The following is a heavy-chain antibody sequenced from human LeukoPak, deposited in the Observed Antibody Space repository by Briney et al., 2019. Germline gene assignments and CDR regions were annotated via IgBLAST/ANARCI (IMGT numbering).Heavy chain of an antibody. J-gene: IGHJ4*02. CDR3: ARDRGFWSGFDY. CDR1: GFAFSFFA. CDR2: IWYDGSNK. D-gene: IGHD3-3*01. V-gene: IGHV3-33*08. Sequence: PGGSLRLSCAASGFAFSFFAMSWLRQAPGKGLEWVAVIWYDGSNKYYADSVKGRFTISRDNSKNTLYLQMNSLRAEDTAVYYCARDRGFWSGFDYWGQGTLVTVSS.